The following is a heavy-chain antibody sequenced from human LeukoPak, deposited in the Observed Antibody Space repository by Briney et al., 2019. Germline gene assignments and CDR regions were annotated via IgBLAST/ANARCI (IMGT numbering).Heavy chain of an antibody. J-gene: IGHJ4*02. CDR1: GGSISYYY. CDR2: IYYSGST. Sequence: SETLSLTCTVSGGSISYYYWSWIRQPPGKGLEWIGYIYYSGSTNYNPSLKSRVTISVDTSKNQFSLKLSSVTAADTAVYYCATLPRGWGQGTLVTVSS. V-gene: IGHV4-59*01. CDR3: ATLPRG. D-gene: IGHD3-16*01.